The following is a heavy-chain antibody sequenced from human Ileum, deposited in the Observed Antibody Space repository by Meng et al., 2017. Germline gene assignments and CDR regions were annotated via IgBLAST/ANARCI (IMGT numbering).Heavy chain of an antibody. CDR1: NDSINSFY. Sequence: SETLSLTCPVSNDSINSFYWSWIRQSPGKGLEWIGYIHYSGKTNYNHSLKSRVTTSLDTSKNQFSLKLSSVTAADTALYFCARDRSSFSSGWYDYWGQGTLVTVSS. CDR3: ARDRSSFSSGWYDY. V-gene: IGHV4-59*01. D-gene: IGHD6-19*01. J-gene: IGHJ4*02. CDR2: IHYSGKT.